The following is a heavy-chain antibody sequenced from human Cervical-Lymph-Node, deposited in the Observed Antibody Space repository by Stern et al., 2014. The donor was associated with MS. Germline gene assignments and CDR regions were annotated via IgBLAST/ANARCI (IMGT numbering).Heavy chain of an antibody. CDR3: ARGGTSSSWYFDY. CDR2: IWYYGSNK. CDR1: GFTFSSYG. D-gene: IGHD6-13*01. J-gene: IGHJ4*02. V-gene: IGHV3-33*01. Sequence: QMQLVESGGGVVQPGRSLRLSCAASGFTFSSYGMHWVRQAPGKGLEWVAVIWYYGSNKYYADSVKGRFTISRDNSKNTLYLQMNSLRAEDTAVYYCARGGTSSSWYFDYWGQGTLVTVSS.